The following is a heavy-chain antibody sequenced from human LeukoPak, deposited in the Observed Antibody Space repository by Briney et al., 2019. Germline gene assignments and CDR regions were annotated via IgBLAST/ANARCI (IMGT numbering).Heavy chain of an antibody. Sequence: DSLTISCKGSGYSFTNYCIGWVRHMPAQGLDWMGIIYPSDSDTTYSPSFPSHDTTSVYKPISTTSLQWSSLEASHTRTFYSLRRCCGMVDYCGQGTLVTVSS. CDR3: LRRCCGMVDY. J-gene: IGHJ4*02. V-gene: IGHV5-51*04. CDR1: GYSFTNYC. D-gene: IGHD2-21*01. CDR2: IYPSDSDT.